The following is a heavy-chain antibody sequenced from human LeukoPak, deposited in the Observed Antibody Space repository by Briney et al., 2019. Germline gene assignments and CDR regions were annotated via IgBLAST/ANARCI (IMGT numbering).Heavy chain of an antibody. J-gene: IGHJ4*02. CDR2: IFSGGST. CDR3: AKDSLSGGYDLHY. Sequence: GGSLGLSCAASGFTVSSNYMTWVRQAPGKGLEWVSVIFSGGSTYHADSVKGRFTISRDNSKNTLYLQMNSLRAEDTAVYYCAKDSLSGGYDLHYWGQGTLVTVSS. CDR1: GFTVSSNY. V-gene: IGHV3-66*01. D-gene: IGHD5-12*01.